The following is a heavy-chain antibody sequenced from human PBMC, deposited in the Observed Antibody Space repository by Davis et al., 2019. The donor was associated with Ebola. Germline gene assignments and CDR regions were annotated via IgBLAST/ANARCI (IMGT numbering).Heavy chain of an antibody. J-gene: IGHJ4*02. D-gene: IGHD6-13*01. Sequence: MPSETLSLTCTLSGGSVSSGSYHWSWIRQPPGKGLEWIGYIYYRGSTNYNPSLKSRVTISVDTSKNQFSLKLSSVTAADTAVYYCARDWQQLGTGLDYWGQGTLVTVSS. CDR3: ARDWQQLGTGLDY. V-gene: IGHV4-61*01. CDR2: IYYRGST. CDR1: GGSVSSGSYH.